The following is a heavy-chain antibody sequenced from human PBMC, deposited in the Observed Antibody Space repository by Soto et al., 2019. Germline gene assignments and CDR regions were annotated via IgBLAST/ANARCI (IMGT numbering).Heavy chain of an antibody. CDR3: ARVAGISYYNHMYV. V-gene: IGHV4-59*01. Sequence: QVHLQESGPGLVRPSETLSLTCTVSGVSLKTYYWSWIRLPPGGGLEWIGYIFSSGSPNYNPSLRSRVTMSVETSNNQFSLKMSSVTAADTAVYYCARVAGISYYNHMYVWGKGTTVTVSS. J-gene: IGHJ6*03. CDR1: GVSLKTYY. CDR2: IFSSGSP. D-gene: IGHD1-20*01.